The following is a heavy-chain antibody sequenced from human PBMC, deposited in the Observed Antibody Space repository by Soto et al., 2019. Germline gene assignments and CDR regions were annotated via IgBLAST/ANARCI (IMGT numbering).Heavy chain of an antibody. CDR2: IKSKTDGGTT. Sequence: GGSLRLSCAASGFTFSNAWMSWVRQAPGKGLEWVGRIKSKTDGGTTDYAAPVKGRFTISRDDSKNTLYLQMNSVTPEDTAVYYCARLTVVPYYFDSWGQGTLVTVSS. CDR3: ARLTVVPYYFDS. J-gene: IGHJ4*02. V-gene: IGHV3-15*05. D-gene: IGHD3-22*01. CDR1: GFTFSNAW.